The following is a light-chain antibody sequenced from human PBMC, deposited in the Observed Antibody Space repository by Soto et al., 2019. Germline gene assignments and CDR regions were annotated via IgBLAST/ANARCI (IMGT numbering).Light chain of an antibody. CDR3: QQLKAYPYT. CDR2: TAS. CDR1: QDISRY. Sequence: IQLTQSPSSLSASVGDRVTITCRASQDISRYLAWYQQFPGKAPKLLIHTASTLQSGVPSRFSGSGSGADFTLTIRSLQPEDIATYFCQQLKAYPYTFGQGTKLDIK. J-gene: IGKJ2*01. V-gene: IGKV1-9*01.